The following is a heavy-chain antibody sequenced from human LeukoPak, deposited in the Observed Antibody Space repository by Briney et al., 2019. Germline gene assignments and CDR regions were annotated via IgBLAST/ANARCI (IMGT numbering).Heavy chain of an antibody. CDR3: ARGVRGYFHY. CDR1: GFTFDDYA. J-gene: IGHJ4*02. CDR2: ISWNSGSI. V-gene: IGHV3-9*01. Sequence: GGSLRLSCAASGFTFDDYAMHWVRQAPGKGLEWVSGISWNSGSIGYADSVKGRFTISRDNAKNSLYLQMNSLRAEDTAVYYCARGVRGYFHYWGQGTLVTVSS. D-gene: IGHD2-15*01.